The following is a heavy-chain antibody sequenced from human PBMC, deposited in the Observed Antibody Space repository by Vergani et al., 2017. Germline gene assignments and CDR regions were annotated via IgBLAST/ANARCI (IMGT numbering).Heavy chain of an antibody. CDR3: ATIGYRRWGYYFDY. CDR1: GGSIRSHKW. Sequence: QVHLQESGPGLVKPPGTLSLTCVVSGGSIRSHKWWSWVRQSPGKGLEWIGETHESETSNYNPSLNSRVTISVDESRNLFSLRLNSVTAADTAVYYCATIGYRRWGYYFDYWGQGILVTVSS. D-gene: IGHD2-2*02. V-gene: IGHV4-4*03. CDR2: THESETS. J-gene: IGHJ4*02.